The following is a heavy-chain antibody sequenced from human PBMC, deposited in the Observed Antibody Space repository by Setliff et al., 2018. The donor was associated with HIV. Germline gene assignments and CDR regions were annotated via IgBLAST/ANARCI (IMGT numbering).Heavy chain of an antibody. CDR1: GYTFTGYY. D-gene: IGHD3-22*01. Sequence: GASVKVSCKTSGYTFTGYYIHWVRQAPGQGLEWMGWINPNSGGTNSAQKFQGRVTMTRDTSINTAYMELSGLNSDDTAVYYCARDRSYYYHSTAYYHGDALDVWGQGTMVIVSS. CDR3: ARDRSYYYHSTAYYHGDALDV. CDR2: INPNSGGT. J-gene: IGHJ3*01. V-gene: IGHV1-2*02.